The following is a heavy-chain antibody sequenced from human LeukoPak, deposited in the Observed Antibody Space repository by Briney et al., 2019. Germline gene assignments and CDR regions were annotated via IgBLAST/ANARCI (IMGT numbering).Heavy chain of an antibody. V-gene: IGHV5-51*01. Sequence: GESLQISCKGSGYSFTNYWIGWVRQMPGKGPEWMGIIYPGDSDTRYSPSFQGLVTISADKSISTAYLQWSSLKASDTAMYYCARLGLGFRNWFDPWGQGTLVTVSS. J-gene: IGHJ5*02. CDR1: GYSFTNYW. D-gene: IGHD1-26*01. CDR3: ARLGLGFRNWFDP. CDR2: IYPGDSDT.